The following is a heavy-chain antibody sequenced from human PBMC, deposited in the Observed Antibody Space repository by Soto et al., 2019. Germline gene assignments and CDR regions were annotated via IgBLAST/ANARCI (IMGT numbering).Heavy chain of an antibody. CDR1: GYTFTSYG. V-gene: IGHV1-18*01. Sequence: QAQLVQSGAEVKKPGASVKVSCKASGYTFTSYGISWVRQAPGQGLEWMGWISAYNGNTNYAQKLQGRVTMTTDTSTSTAYMELRSLRSDDTAVYYCARDPLPRDLAIFLSDWGQGTLVTVSS. J-gene: IGHJ4*02. CDR3: ARDPLPRDLAIFLSD. CDR2: ISAYNGNT. D-gene: IGHD3-3*01.